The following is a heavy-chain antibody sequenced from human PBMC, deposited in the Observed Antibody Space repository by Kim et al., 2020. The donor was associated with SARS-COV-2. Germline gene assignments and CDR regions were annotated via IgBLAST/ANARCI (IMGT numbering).Heavy chain of an antibody. J-gene: IGHJ4*02. V-gene: IGHV3-30*02. CDR3: AKGTEYYDSSGYPPFDY. Sequence: VKGRFTISRDNSKNTLYLQMNSLRAEDTAVYYCAKGTEYYDSSGYPPFDYWGQGTLVTISS. D-gene: IGHD3-22*01.